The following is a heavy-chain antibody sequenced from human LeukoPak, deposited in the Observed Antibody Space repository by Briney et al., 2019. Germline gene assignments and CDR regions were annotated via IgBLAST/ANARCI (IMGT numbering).Heavy chain of an antibody. CDR2: IYYSGST. D-gene: IGHD2-15*01. J-gene: IGHJ4*02. CDR3: ASRRLVAVAFDY. V-gene: IGHV4-39*01. Sequence: PSETLSLTCTVSGGSISSSSYYWGWIRQPPGKGLEWIGSIYYSGSTYYNPSLKSRVTISVDTSKNQFSLKLSSVTAADTAVYYCASRRLVAVAFDYWGQRTLVTVSS. CDR1: GGSISSSSYY.